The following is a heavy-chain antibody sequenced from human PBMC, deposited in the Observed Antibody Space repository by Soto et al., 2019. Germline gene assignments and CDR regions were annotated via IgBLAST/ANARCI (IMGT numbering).Heavy chain of an antibody. CDR1: GGTFSSFA. CDR2: ITPTFATP. V-gene: IGHV1-69*12. CDR3: ARGRVMRGQSYYYGMAV. D-gene: IGHD2-21*01. J-gene: IGHJ6*01. Sequence: QVVLVQSGAEVKKPGSSVKVSCKTSGGTFSSFAISWVRLAPGQGLEWMGVITPTFATPSYALQFQGRVLLTAAEPGRTAFMELRSVRSEDTAVYYCARGRVMRGQSYYYGMAVWGQGTTVTGSS.